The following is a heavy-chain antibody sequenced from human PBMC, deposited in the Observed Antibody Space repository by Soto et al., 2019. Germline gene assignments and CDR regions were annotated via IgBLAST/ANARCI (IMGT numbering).Heavy chain of an antibody. J-gene: IGHJ4*02. CDR3: ARHKITGLFDY. V-gene: IGHV4-34*01. Sequence: QVQLQQWGAGLLKPSETLSLTCAVYGGSFSGYYWTWIRQPPGTGLEWIGEVNQSGSTNYNPSLKSRVTIPVDTSKNQFSLTLTSVTAADPAVYYCARHKITGLFDYWGQGTLVTVSS. D-gene: IGHD2-8*02. CDR2: VNQSGST. CDR1: GGSFSGYY.